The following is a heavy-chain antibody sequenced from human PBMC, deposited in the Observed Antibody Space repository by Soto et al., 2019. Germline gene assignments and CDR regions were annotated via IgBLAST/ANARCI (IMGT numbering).Heavy chain of an antibody. V-gene: IGHV4-59*01. CDR1: GGSISSYY. CDR3: ARGVPLYGSGFQLALGPENWFDP. D-gene: IGHD3-10*01. Sequence: PSETLSPTCTVSGGSISSYYWSWIRQPPGKGLEWIGYIYYSGSTNYNPSLKSRVTISVDTSKNQFSLKLSSVTAADTAVYYCARGVPLYGSGFQLALGPENWFDPWGQGTLVTVSS. CDR2: IYYSGST. J-gene: IGHJ5*02.